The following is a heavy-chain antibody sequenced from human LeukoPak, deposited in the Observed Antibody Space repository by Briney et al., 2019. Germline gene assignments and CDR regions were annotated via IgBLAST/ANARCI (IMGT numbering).Heavy chain of an antibody. Sequence: PGGSLRLSCATSGFTFRNYGFHWVRQAPGKGLEGFTVIWYDGSNKYYADSVKGRFTISRDDSKNTLYLQTNGLRAEDTAVYYCARDLGSTNYYFDYWGQGTLVTVSS. CDR1: GFTFRNYG. D-gene: IGHD3-16*01. V-gene: IGHV3-33*01. J-gene: IGHJ4*02. CDR2: IWYDGSNK. CDR3: ARDLGSTNYYFDY.